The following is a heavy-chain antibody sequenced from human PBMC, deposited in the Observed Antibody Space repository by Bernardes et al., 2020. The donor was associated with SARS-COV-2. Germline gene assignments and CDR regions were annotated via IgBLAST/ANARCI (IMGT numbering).Heavy chain of an antibody. CDR1: GGSISSYY. Sequence: SETLSLTCTVSGGSISSYYWSWIRQPPGKGLEWIGYIYYSGSTNYNPSLKSRVTISVDTSKNQFSLKLSSVTAADTAVYYCARELGSGWRPRRTWYFDLWGRGTLVTVSS. V-gene: IGHV4-59*01. CDR2: IYYSGST. J-gene: IGHJ2*01. D-gene: IGHD6-19*01. CDR3: ARELGSGWRPRRTWYFDL.